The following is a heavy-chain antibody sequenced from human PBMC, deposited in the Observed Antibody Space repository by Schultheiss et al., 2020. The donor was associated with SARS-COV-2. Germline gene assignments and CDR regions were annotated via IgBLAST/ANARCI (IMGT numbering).Heavy chain of an antibody. Sequence: SETLSLTCTVSGGSISSYYWSWIRQPPGKGLEWIGYIYYSGSTNYNPSLKSRVTISVDTSKNQFSLKLSSVTAADTAVYYCARDGGNGNFDYWGQGTLVTVSS. CDR1: GGSISSYY. V-gene: IGHV4-59*12. J-gene: IGHJ4*02. CDR3: ARDGGNGNFDY. CDR2: IYYSGST. D-gene: IGHD1-1*01.